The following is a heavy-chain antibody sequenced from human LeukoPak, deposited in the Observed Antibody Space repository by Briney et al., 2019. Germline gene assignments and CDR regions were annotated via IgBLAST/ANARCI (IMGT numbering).Heavy chain of an antibody. CDR2: IYLTWSN. J-gene: IGHJ5*02. CDR3: ARESIAAAEGSHWFDP. Sequence: SQTLSPTCTLSGCTLRTYFLSWIRPPPGKGMGWMEDIYLTWSNQYKPSPKSRGTLAVDTSKNQFSLKLSSVTAADTAVYYCARESIAAAEGSHWFDPWGQGTLVTVSP. D-gene: IGHD6-13*01. CDR1: GCTLRTYF. V-gene: IGHV4-59*01.